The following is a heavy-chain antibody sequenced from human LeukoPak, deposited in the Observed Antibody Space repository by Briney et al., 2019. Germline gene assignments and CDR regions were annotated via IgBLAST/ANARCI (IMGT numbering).Heavy chain of an antibody. V-gene: IGHV3-53*01. J-gene: IGHJ4*02. CDR3: AGGYSYAYCFDY. CDR2: IYSGGRT. D-gene: IGHD5-18*01. Sequence: GGSLRLSCAASGFTVSSNYMSWVRQAPGKGLEWVSVIYSGGRTYYADSVKGRFTISRDNSKNTLYLQMNSLRAEDTAVYYCAGGYSYAYCFDYWGQGTLVTASS. CDR1: GFTVSSNY.